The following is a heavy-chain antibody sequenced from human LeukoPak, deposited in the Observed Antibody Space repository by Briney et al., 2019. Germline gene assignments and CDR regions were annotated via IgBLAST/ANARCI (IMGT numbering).Heavy chain of an antibody. Sequence: PSETLSLTCTVSGGSISSHYCSWIRQPPGKGLEWVGYMYYSGSANYNPSLKSRVSISVDTSNNQFSLKLSSVTAADTAVYSCARRLLSSYYFDYWGQGTLVTVSS. J-gene: IGHJ4*02. CDR3: ARRLLSSYYFDY. D-gene: IGHD3-3*01. V-gene: IGHV4-59*11. CDR1: GGSISSHY. CDR2: MYYSGSA.